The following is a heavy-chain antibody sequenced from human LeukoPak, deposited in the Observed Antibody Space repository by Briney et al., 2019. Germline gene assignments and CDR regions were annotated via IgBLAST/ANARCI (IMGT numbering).Heavy chain of an antibody. D-gene: IGHD2-2*02. J-gene: IGHJ3*02. CDR2: INPNSGGT. CDR3: AMPAAIWATRGADAFDI. CDR1: GYTFTGYY. Sequence: ASVKVSCKASGYTFTGYYMHWVRQAPGQGLEWMGWINPNSGGTNYAQKFQGRVTMTRDTSISTAYMELSRLRSEDTAVYYCAMPAAIWATRGADAFDIWGQGTMVTVSS. V-gene: IGHV1-2*02.